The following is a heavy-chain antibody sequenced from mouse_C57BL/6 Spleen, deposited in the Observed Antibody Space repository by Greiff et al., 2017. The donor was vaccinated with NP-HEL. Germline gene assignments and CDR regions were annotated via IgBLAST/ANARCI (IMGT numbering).Heavy chain of an antibody. CDR3: TRCYDGYWYFDV. CDR2: IDPETGGT. V-gene: IGHV1-15*01. Sequence: QVQLQQSGAELVRPGASVTLSCKASGYTFTDYEMHWVKQTPVHGLEWIGAIDPETGGTAYNQKFKGKAILTADKSSSTAYMELRSLTSEDSAVYYCTRCYDGYWYFDVWGTGTTVTVSS. J-gene: IGHJ1*03. CDR1: GYTFTDYE. D-gene: IGHD2-12*01.